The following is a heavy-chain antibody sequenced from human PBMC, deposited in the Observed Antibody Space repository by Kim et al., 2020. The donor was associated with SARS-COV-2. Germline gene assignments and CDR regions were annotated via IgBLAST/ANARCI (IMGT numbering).Heavy chain of an antibody. CDR3: ARVGCSSSGCHAFDY. J-gene: IGHJ4*02. D-gene: IGHD6-19*01. CDR2: LSGSGDSR. CDR1: GFTFKNFA. Sequence: GGSLRLSCAASGFTFKNFAVTWVRQAPGKGLEWVSVLSGSGDSRDYADSVKGRFTISRDSSKNTLFLQMNRLRSEDTAVFYCARVGCSSSGCHAFDYWGQGTLVTVSA. V-gene: IGHV3-23*01.